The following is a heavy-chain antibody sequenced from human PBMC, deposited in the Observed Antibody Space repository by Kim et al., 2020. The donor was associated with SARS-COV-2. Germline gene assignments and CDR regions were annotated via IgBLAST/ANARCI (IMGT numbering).Heavy chain of an antibody. J-gene: IGHJ4*02. CDR1: GFTFSSYA. Sequence: GGSLRLSCAASGFTFSSYAMHWVRQAPGKGLEWVAVISYDGSNKYYADSVKGRFTISRDNSKNTLYLQMNSLRAEDTAVYYCARTIAAQGGYFDYWGQGTLVTVSS. D-gene: IGHD6-6*01. CDR3: ARTIAAQGGYFDY. V-gene: IGHV3-30*04. CDR2: ISYDGSNK.